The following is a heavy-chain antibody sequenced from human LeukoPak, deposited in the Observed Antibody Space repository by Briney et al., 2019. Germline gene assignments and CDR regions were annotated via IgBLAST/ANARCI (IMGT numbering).Heavy chain of an antibody. CDR1: GGSISSYY. J-gene: IGHJ6*03. CDR3: ARARTTVTDYYYYYMDV. CDR2: IYTSGST. V-gene: IGHV4-4*09. D-gene: IGHD4-11*01. Sequence: PSETLSLTCTVSGGSISSYYWSWIRQPPGKGLEWIGYIYTSGSTNYNPSPKSRVTISVDTSKNQFSLKLSSVTAADTAVYYCARARTTVTDYYYYYMDVWGKGTTATVSS.